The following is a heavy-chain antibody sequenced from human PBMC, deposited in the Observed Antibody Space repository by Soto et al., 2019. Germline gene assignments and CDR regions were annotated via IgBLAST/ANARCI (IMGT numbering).Heavy chain of an antibody. J-gene: IGHJ4*02. D-gene: IGHD3-9*01. CDR3: AKDSLRYFDWPDY. CDR2: ISGSGGST. V-gene: IGHV3-23*01. Sequence: GGSLRLSCVASGFRFSGYAMSWVRQAPGEGLEWVSVISGSGGSTYYADSVKGRFTISRDNSKNTLYLQMNSLRAEDTAVYYCAKDSLRYFDWPDYRGQGTLVTVSS. CDR1: GFRFSGYA.